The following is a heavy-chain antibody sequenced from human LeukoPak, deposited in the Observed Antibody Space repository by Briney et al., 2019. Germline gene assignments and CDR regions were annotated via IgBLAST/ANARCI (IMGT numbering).Heavy chain of an antibody. D-gene: IGHD3-3*01. CDR2: IIPIFGTA. CDR3: ARVPSLRFSNWFDP. V-gene: IGHV1-69*13. CDR1: GGTFSSYA. Sequence: ASVKVSCKASGGTFSSYAISWVRQAPGQGLEWMGGIIPIFGTANYAQKFQGRVTITADESTSTAYMELSSLRSEDTAVYYCARVPSLRFSNWFDPWGQGTLVTVSS. J-gene: IGHJ5*02.